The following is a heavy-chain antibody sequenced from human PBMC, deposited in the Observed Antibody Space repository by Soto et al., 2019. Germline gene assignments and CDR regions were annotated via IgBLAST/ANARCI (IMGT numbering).Heavy chain of an antibody. CDR3: ARGGYSYGYRYYYYGMDV. D-gene: IGHD5-18*01. CDR1: GGSISSYY. V-gene: IGHV4-59*01. J-gene: IGHJ6*02. Sequence: PSETLSLTCTVSGGSISSYYWSWIRQPPGKGLEWIGYIYYSGSTNYNPSLKSRVTISVDTSKNHFSLKLSSVTAADTAVYYCARGGYSYGYRYYYYGMDVWGQGTTVTVSS. CDR2: IYYSGST.